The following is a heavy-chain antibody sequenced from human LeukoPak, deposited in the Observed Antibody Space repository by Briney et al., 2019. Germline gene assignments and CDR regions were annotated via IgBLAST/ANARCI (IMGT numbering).Heavy chain of an antibody. CDR3: ARERRLYGKSDGALDI. CDR2: INPNSGGT. V-gene: IGHV1-2*02. CDR1: GYTFSVDY. Sequence: ASVKVSCKASGYTFSVDYMHWVGQAPGQGLEWMGWINPNSGGTNYAQKFQGRVTMTRDTSISTAYMELSRLRSDDTAVYYCARERRLYGKSDGALDIWGQGTMVTVSS. J-gene: IGHJ3*02. D-gene: IGHD2/OR15-2a*01.